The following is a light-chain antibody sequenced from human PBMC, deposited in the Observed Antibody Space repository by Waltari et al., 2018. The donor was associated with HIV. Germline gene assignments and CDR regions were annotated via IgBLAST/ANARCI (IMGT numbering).Light chain of an antibody. CDR3: CSYAGSSTWV. CDR1: SSDVGSYNL. V-gene: IGLV2-23*02. Sequence: QSALTQPASVSGSPGQSITISCTATSSDVGSYNLVSWYQQHPGKAPKLMIYEVSKRPSGVSNRFSGSQSGNTASLTLSGLQAEDEADYYCCSYAGSSTWVFGGGT. CDR2: EVS. J-gene: IGLJ3*02.